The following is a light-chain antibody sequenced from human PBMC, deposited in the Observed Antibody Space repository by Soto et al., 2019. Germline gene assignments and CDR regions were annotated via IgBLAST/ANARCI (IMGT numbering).Light chain of an antibody. Sequence: EIVLTQSPATLSLSPGESATLSCRDSQSVSSYLAWYQQKPGQAPRLLIYDASNRATGIPARFSGSGSGTDFTLTISSLEPEDFAVYYCQQRSNWPPYTFGQGTKLEIK. V-gene: IGKV3-11*01. CDR2: DAS. J-gene: IGKJ2*01. CDR3: QQRSNWPPYT. CDR1: QSVSSY.